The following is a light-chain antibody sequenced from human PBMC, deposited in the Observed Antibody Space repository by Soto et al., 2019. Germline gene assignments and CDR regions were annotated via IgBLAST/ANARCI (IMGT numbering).Light chain of an antibody. J-gene: IGKJ1*01. Sequence: ETVMTQSPATLSVSPGERATLSCRASQSVSSNLAWYQQKPGQAPRLLIYGASTRATGIPARFSGSGSGTDFTLTISRLEPEDFAVYYCQQYGSPWTFGQGTKWIS. CDR1: QSVSSN. CDR3: QQYGSPWT. CDR2: GAS. V-gene: IGKV3-15*01.